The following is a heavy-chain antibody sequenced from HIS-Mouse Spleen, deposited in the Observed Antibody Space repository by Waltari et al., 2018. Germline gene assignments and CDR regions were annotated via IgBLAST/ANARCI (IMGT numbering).Heavy chain of an antibody. CDR2: SIPIFGTA. Sequence: QVQLVQSGAEVKKPGSSVKVSCKASGGTFSSYAISWVRQAPGQGLEWMGWSIPIFGTANYAQKFQGRVTITADESTSTAYMELSSLRSEDTAVYYCARVDTAMVHHDAFDIWGQGTMVTVSS. CDR1: GGTFSSYA. V-gene: IGHV1-69*01. J-gene: IGHJ3*02. D-gene: IGHD5-18*01. CDR3: ARVDTAMVHHDAFDI.